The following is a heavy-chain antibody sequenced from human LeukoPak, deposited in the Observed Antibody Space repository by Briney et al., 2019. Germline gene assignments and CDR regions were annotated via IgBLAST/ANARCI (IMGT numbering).Heavy chain of an antibody. Sequence: GGSLRLSCAASGFTFSSYAMHWVRQAPGKGLEWVAVISYDGSNKYYADSVKGRFTISRDNSKNTLYLQMNSLRAEDTAVYYCAWEVSSTTYWGQGTLVTVSS. CDR1: GFTFSSYA. D-gene: IGHD2-2*01. CDR2: ISYDGSNK. CDR3: AWEVSSTTY. V-gene: IGHV3-30-3*01. J-gene: IGHJ4*02.